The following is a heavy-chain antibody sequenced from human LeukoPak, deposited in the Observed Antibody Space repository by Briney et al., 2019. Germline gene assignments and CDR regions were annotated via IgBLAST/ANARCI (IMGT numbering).Heavy chain of an antibody. J-gene: IGHJ5*02. D-gene: IGHD1-26*01. CDR3: ARRWELAEMYTWFAP. CDR1: GYSFTSYW. CDR2: IYPGDSDT. V-gene: IGHV5-51*01. Sequence: GESLKISCKGSGYSFTSYWIGGVRQMPGKGLEGMGIIYPGDSDTRYSPSFQGQVTISADKSISTPYLQWSSLKASDTAMYYCARRWELAEMYTWFAPWGQGTLVTVSS.